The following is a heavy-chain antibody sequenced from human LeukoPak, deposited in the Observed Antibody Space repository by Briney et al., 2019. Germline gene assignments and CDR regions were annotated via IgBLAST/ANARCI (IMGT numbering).Heavy chain of an antibody. CDR1: GFTFSSYA. V-gene: IGHV4-38-2*01. CDR3: ASRRDAISDKRPEEKKGRKRYYFDY. CDR2: IYHSGST. Sequence: GSLRLSCAASGFTFSSYAMSWVRQAPGKGLEWIGSIYHSGSTYYNPSLKSRVTISVDTSKNQFSLKLSSVTAADTAVYYCASRRDAISDKRPEEKKGRKRYYFDYWGQGTLVTVSS. J-gene: IGHJ4*02. D-gene: IGHD1-1*01.